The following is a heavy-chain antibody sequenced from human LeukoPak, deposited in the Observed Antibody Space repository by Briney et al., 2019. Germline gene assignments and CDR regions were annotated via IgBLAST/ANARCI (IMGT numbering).Heavy chain of an antibody. CDR3: AKDQVDIVVLDP. Sequence: GGSLRLSCAASGFTFSSYAMSWVRQAPGKGLEWVSAISGSGGSTYYADSVKGRFTISRDNSKNTLYLRMNSLRAEDTAVYYCAKDQVDIVVLDPWGQGTLVTVSS. CDR2: ISGSGGST. CDR1: GFTFSSYA. V-gene: IGHV3-23*01. J-gene: IGHJ5*02. D-gene: IGHD2-15*01.